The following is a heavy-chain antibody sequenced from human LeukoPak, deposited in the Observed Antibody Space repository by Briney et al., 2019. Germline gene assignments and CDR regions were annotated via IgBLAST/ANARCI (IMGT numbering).Heavy chain of an antibody. V-gene: IGHV3-23*01. CDR1: GFTFSSYA. J-gene: IGHJ4*02. CDR3: AKDPRIGYSSSSGGY. D-gene: IGHD6-6*01. CDR2: ISGSGGST. Sequence: PGGSLRLSCAASGFTFSSYAMSWVRQAPGKGLEWVSAISGSGGSTYYADSVKGRFTISRDNSKNTLYLQMNSLRAEDTAVYYCAKDPRIGYSSSSGGYWGQGTLVTVSS.